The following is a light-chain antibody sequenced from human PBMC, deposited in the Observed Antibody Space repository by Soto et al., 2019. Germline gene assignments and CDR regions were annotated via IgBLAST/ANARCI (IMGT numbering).Light chain of an antibody. CDR2: GNS. CDR3: QFYDSSLSGFYV. CDR1: NSNNWAGYD. V-gene: IGLV1-40*01. Sequence: QTVPTQPPGVSGTTDQRVTICWTGGNSNNWAGYDVHWYQQFPGTATKTLISGNSNRPSGVPERSSGSKSGLSASLAITGLQAEDEADYYCQFYDSSLSGFYVFGTGTKVTVL. J-gene: IGLJ1*01.